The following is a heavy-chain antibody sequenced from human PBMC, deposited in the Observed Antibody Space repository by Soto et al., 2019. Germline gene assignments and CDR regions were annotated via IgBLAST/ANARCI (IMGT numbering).Heavy chain of an antibody. V-gene: IGHV3-30*18. CDR2: ISYDGSNT. J-gene: IGHJ4*02. CDR1: GFTFSSYG. Sequence: QVQLVESGGAVVQPGKSLRLSCAASGFTFSSYGMYWVCQAPGKGLEWVAAISYDGSNTYHADSVKGRFTISRDNSKNTLYLQMNSLRAEDTAVYYCAKDIVRYTYGACDYWGQGALVTVSS. CDR3: AKDIVRYTYGACDY. D-gene: IGHD5-18*01.